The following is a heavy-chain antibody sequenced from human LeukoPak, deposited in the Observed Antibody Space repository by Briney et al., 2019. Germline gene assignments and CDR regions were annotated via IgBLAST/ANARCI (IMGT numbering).Heavy chain of an antibody. CDR3: ARVQSRFLEWLARGWFDP. V-gene: IGHV1-69*13. CDR1: GGTFSSYA. J-gene: IGHJ5*02. D-gene: IGHD3-3*01. CDR2: IIPIFDTA. Sequence: GASVKVSCKASGGTFSSYAISWVRQAPGQGLEWMGGIIPIFDTANYAQKFQGRVTITADESTSTAYMELSSLRSEDTAVYYCARVQSRFLEWLARGWFDPWGQGTLVTVSS.